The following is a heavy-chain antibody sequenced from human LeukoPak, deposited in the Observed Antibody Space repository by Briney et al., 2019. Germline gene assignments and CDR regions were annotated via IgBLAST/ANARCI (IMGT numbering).Heavy chain of an antibody. Sequence: SETLSLTCAVYGGSFSGYYWSWLRQPPGKGLEWIGEINHSGSTNYNPSLKSRVTISVGTSKNQFSLKLSSVTAADTAVYYCARRSLGYCSSTSCRKGDYWGQGTLVTVSS. D-gene: IGHD2-2*01. CDR1: GGSFSGYY. V-gene: IGHV4-34*01. J-gene: IGHJ4*02. CDR2: INHSGST. CDR3: ARRSLGYCSSTSCRKGDY.